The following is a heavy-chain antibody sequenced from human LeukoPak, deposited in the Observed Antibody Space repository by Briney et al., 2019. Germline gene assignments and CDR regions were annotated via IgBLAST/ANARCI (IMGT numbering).Heavy chain of an antibody. CDR2: IYYSGST. V-gene: IGHV4-39*01. CDR1: GGSISSSSYY. D-gene: IGHD3-3*01. Sequence: SETLSLTCTVSGGSISSSSYYWGWIRQPPGKGLEWIGSIYYSGSTYYNPSLKSRVTISVDTSQTQFSLKVSSVTEADAAVYYCVSIKDFWSCYWGIDYWGQGTLVTVSS. J-gene: IGHJ4*02. CDR3: VSIKDFWSCYWGIDY.